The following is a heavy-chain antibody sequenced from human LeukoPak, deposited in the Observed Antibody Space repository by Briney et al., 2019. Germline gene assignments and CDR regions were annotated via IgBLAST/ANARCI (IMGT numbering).Heavy chain of an antibody. V-gene: IGHV3-13*01. Sequence: QSGGSLRLSCTASGFTLGSHDMHWVRHTTGEGLEWVAAIASGFQTFNAGSVKGRFTVSREDAKNSLYLQMNSLRAGDTAVYYCVREARGYHYTYFDYWGQGTLVTVSS. D-gene: IGHD5-18*01. CDR3: VREARGYHYTYFDY. CDR1: GFTLGSHD. CDR2: IASGFQT. J-gene: IGHJ4*02.